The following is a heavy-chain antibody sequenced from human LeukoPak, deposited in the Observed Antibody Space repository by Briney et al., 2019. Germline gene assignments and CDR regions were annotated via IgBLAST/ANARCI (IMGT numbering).Heavy chain of an antibody. J-gene: IGHJ5*02. D-gene: IGHD3-22*01. CDR2: INPNSGGT. CDR1: GYIFTGYY. CDR3: ARAPRYYDSSGYYGP. V-gene: IGHV1-2*02. Sequence: ASVKVSCKASGYIFTGYYMHWVRQAPGQGLEWMGWINPNSGGTNYAQKFQGRVTMTRDTSISTAYMELSRLRSDDTAVYYCARAPRYYDSSGYYGPWGQGTLVTVSS.